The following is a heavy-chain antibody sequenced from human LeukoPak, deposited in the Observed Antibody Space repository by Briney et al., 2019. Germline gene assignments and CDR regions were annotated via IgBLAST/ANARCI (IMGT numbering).Heavy chain of an antibody. V-gene: IGHV4-4*07. CDR1: GGSISSYY. D-gene: IGHD1-26*01. Sequence: SETLSLTCTVSGGSISSYYWSWIRQPAGKGLERIGRIYTSGSTNYNPSLKSRVTMSVDTSKNQFSLKLSSVTAADTAVYYCARGRAWELPVGYYFDYWGQGTLVTVSS. CDR3: ARGRAWELPVGYYFDY. CDR2: IYTSGST. J-gene: IGHJ4*02.